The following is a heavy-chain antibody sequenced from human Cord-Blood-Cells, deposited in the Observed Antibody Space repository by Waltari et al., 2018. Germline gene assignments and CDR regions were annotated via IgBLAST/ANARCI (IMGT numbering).Heavy chain of an antibody. J-gene: IGHJ3*02. CDR1: GGSFSGYY. Sequence: QVQLQQWGAGLLKPSETLSLTCAVYGGSFSGYYWSWIRQPPGEGLEWIGEINHSGSTNYKPSLKSRVTISVDTSKNQFSLKLSSVTAADTAVYYCARELDFWSGHDAFDIWGQGTMVTVSS. V-gene: IGHV4-34*01. D-gene: IGHD3-3*01. CDR2: INHSGST. CDR3: ARELDFWSGHDAFDI.